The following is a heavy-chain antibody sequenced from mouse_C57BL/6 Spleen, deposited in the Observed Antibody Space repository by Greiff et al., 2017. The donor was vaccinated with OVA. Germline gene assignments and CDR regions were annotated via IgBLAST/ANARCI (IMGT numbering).Heavy chain of an antibody. CDR3: ARGTAFLYAMDD. D-gene: IGHD3-3*01. J-gene: IGHJ4*01. V-gene: IGHV5-12*01. CDR1: GFTFSDYY. CDR2: ISNGSGST. Sequence: EVQGAESGGGLVQPGGSLKLSCAASGFTFSDYYMYWVRQTPEKRLEWVAYISNGSGSTYYPDTVKGRFTISRDNAKNTLYLHMSRLKSEDTAMYYCARGTAFLYAMDDWGQGTSVTVSS.